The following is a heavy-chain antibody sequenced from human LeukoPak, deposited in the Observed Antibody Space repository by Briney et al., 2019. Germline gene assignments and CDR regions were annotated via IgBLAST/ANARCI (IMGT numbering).Heavy chain of an antibody. J-gene: IGHJ4*02. Sequence: PSQTLSLTCTVSGDSLSSGGYYWSWIRQHPGKGLEWIGYIYYSEHTYFNPSLESRTTISVDTSRNHFSLKLTSVTAADTAVYYCARVSGIAVAGTDYWGQGTLVTVSS. CDR1: GDSLSSGGYY. CDR2: IYYSEHT. V-gene: IGHV4-31*03. CDR3: ARVSGIAVAGTDY. D-gene: IGHD6-19*01.